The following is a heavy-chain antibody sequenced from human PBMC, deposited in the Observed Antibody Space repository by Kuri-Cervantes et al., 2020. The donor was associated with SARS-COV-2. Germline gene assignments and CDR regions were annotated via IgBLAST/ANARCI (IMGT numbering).Heavy chain of an antibody. Sequence: SETLSLTCTVSGGSIGSRNYYWGWIRQPPGMGLEWIGSIYHTGSIYHSGSTSYSPSLKSRVTMSVDTSKNQFSLKLTSVTAADTAVYYCARLGDHYFDSWGQGTLVTVSS. CDR2: IYHTGSIYHSGST. J-gene: IGHJ4*02. CDR3: ARLGDHYFDS. CDR1: GGSIGSRNYY. D-gene: IGHD2-21*02. V-gene: IGHV4-39*01.